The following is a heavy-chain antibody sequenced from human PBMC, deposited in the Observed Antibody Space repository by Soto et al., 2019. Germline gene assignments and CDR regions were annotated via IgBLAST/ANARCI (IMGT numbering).Heavy chain of an antibody. CDR2: IYWDGEK. J-gene: IGHJ3*02. Sequence: QITLKESGPTLVQPTQTLTLTCSFSGFSLITTGAGVGWIRQPPGKAPECLALIYWDGEKRYSPALKSRLTITKDSSKNEVVLTMTNMDPVDTATYYCERRQSIMVRGSHAFDIWGQGTFLSGSS. CDR1: GFSLITTGAG. D-gene: IGHD3-10*01. CDR3: ERRQSIMVRGSHAFDI. V-gene: IGHV2-5*02.